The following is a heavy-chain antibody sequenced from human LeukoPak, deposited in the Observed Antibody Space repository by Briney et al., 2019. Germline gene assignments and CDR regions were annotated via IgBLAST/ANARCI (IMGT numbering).Heavy chain of an antibody. CDR3: ASQYYDFWSGFLNWFDP. CDR1: GGSISSYY. J-gene: IGHJ5*02. D-gene: IGHD3-3*01. Sequence: SETLSLTCTVSGGSISSYYWSWIRQPPGKGLEWIGYIYYSGSTNYNPSLKSRVTISVDTSKNQFSLKLSSVTAADTAVYYCASQYYDFWSGFLNWFDPWGQGTLVTVSS. V-gene: IGHV4-59*01. CDR2: IYYSGST.